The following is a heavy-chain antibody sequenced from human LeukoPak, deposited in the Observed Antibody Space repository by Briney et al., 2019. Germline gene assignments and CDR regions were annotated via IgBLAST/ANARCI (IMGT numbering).Heavy chain of an antibody. D-gene: IGHD6-13*01. CDR1: GGTFSSYA. V-gene: IGHV1-69*04. CDR3: ARGNRAAAVLSFDDY. J-gene: IGHJ4*02. Sequence: SVKVSCKASGGTFSSYAISWVRQAPGQGLEWMGRIIPILGIANYAQKFQGRVTITADKSTSTAYMELSSLRSEDTAVYYCARGNRAAAVLSFDDYWGQGTLVTVSS. CDR2: IIPILGIA.